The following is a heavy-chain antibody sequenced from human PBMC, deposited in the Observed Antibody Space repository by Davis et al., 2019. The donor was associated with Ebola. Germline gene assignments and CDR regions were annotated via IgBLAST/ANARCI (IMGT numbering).Heavy chain of an antibody. D-gene: IGHD1-1*01. J-gene: IGHJ4*02. V-gene: IGHV3-48*03. Sequence: GESLKISCVGSGFIFKNYEMNWVRQAPGKGLEWASYIGSSGATVLYADSVKGRFTISRDNAENSLFLQMNSLRAEDTAIYFCARSGTWAYWGQGTLVTVAS. CDR2: IGSSGATV. CDR3: ARSGTWAY. CDR1: GFIFKNYE.